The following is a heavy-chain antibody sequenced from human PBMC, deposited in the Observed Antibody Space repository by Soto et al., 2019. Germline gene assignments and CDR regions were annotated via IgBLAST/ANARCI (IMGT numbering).Heavy chain of an antibody. J-gene: IGHJ4*02. D-gene: IGHD3-10*01. Sequence: PSETLSLTCAVSGDSISSGYHWAWIRQPPGKGLEWIASIYHSGTTYYNPSLKSRVTISVDTSKNQFSLKLSSVTAADTAVYYCARAEYYGSGSTDCPYFDYWGQGTLVTVSS. CDR1: GDSISSGYH. CDR2: IYHSGTT. CDR3: ARAEYYGSGSTDCPYFDY. V-gene: IGHV4-38-2*01.